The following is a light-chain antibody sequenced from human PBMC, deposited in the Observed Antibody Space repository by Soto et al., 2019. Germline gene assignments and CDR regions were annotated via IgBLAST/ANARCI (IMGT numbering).Light chain of an antibody. J-gene: IGLJ1*01. Sequence: QSVLRQRPSASGSPGQSVTISCTGTKNDVGVYDFVSWYQHHPGKAPRLIIYEVVQRPSGVPDRFSGSKSGNTASLTVSGLQAADEADYFCKSYAGSNTYVFGSGTKVTVL. CDR1: KNDVGVYDF. CDR2: EVV. V-gene: IGLV2-8*01. CDR3: KSYAGSNTYV.